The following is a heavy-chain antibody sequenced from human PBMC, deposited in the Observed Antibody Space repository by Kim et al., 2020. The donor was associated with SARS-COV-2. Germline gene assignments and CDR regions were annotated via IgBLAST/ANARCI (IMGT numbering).Heavy chain of an antibody. V-gene: IGHV3-33*05. CDR2: ISYDGSNK. CDR1: GFTFSSYV. D-gene: IGHD3-22*01. J-gene: IGHJ4*02. CDR3: ARDLVDEYYDSSGLGIDY. Sequence: GGSLRLSCAASGFTFSSYVMHWVRQAPGKGLEWVAVISYDGSNKYYADSVKGRFTISRDNSKNTLYLQMNSLRAEDTAVYYCARDLVDEYYDSSGLGIDYWGQGTLVTVSS.